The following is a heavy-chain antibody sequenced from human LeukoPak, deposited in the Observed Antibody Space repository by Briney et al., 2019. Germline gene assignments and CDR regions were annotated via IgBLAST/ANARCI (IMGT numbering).Heavy chain of an antibody. D-gene: IGHD1-26*01. Sequence: PGGSLRLSCAASGFTYSSYWMSWVRQAPGKGLEWVANIKQDGSEKNYMDSVKGRFTISRDNAKNSLDLQMNSLRVEDTAVYYCARDHLGTFDYGGQGTLVTVSA. CDR3: ARDHLGTFDY. J-gene: IGHJ4*02. CDR2: IKQDGSEK. V-gene: IGHV3-7*01. CDR1: GFTYSSYW.